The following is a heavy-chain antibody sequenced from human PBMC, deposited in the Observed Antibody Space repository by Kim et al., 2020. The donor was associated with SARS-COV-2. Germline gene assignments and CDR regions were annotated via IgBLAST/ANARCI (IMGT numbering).Heavy chain of an antibody. J-gene: IGHJ6*02. CDR3: ARDFVLMVYATSYYYYGMDV. Sequence: RFTISRDNAKNSLYLQMNSLRAEDTAVYYCARDFVLMVYATSYYYYGMDVWGQGTTVTVSS. D-gene: IGHD2-8*01. V-gene: IGHV3-11*06.